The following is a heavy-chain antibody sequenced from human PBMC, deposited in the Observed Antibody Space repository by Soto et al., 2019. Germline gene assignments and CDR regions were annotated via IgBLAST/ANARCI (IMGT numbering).Heavy chain of an antibody. CDR2: TIPVFDTA. CDR1: GGTLSDHG. D-gene: IGHD3-10*01. Sequence: QVQLEQSGAEVKKPGSSVKVSCKASGGTLSDHGVSWLRQAPGPGLEWVGGTIPVFDTATYAQKFRGRVTISAEKSTNIAYREMSSRRSEDPAFDNWARGVYGSGNNYTGPSALDIWGQGTMVIVSS. J-gene: IGHJ3*02. V-gene: IGHV1-69*06. CDR3: ARGVYGSGNNYTGPSALDI.